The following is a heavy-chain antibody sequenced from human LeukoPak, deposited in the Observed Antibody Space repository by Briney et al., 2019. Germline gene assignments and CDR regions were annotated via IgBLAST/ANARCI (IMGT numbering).Heavy chain of an antibody. J-gene: IGHJ4*02. CDR1: GFTFSTYA. V-gene: IGHV3-30*04. Sequence: GRSLRLSCAASGFTFSTYAMHWVRQAPGKGLEWVAVITYDGSNKYYADSVKGRFTISRDNSKNTLYLQMNSLRAEDTAVYYYARAHELDYDSSGYYFDYWGQGTLVTVSS. CDR3: ARAHELDYDSSGYYFDY. D-gene: IGHD3-22*01. CDR2: ITYDGSNK.